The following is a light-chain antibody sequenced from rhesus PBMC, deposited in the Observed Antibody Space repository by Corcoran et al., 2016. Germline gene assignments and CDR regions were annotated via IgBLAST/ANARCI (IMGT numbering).Light chain of an antibody. Sequence: DIQMTQSPSSLSVSVGDRVTITCRASQGITNDLAWYQQKPGETPKLLIYEASSLESGIPSRVSGSGSGTDVALTICSLQSEDFATYYCPHYHSSPLTFGGGTKVEIK. CDR1: QGITND. J-gene: IGKJ4*01. CDR2: EAS. CDR3: PHYHSSPLT. V-gene: IGKV1S17*01.